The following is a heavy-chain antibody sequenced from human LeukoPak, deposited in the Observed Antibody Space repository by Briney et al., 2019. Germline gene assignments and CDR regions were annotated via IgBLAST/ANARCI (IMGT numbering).Heavy chain of an antibody. CDR3: ARVSYYYDSSGYYNGGYYYYYGMDV. D-gene: IGHD3-22*01. V-gene: IGHV1-69*13. CDR2: IIPIFGTA. Sequence: SVKVSCKASGGTFSSYAISWVRQAPGQGLEWMGGIIPIFGTANYAQKFQGRVTITAGESTSTAYMELSSLRSEDTAVYYCARVSYYYDSSGYYNGGYYYYYGMDVWGQGTTVTVSS. CDR1: GGTFSSYA. J-gene: IGHJ6*02.